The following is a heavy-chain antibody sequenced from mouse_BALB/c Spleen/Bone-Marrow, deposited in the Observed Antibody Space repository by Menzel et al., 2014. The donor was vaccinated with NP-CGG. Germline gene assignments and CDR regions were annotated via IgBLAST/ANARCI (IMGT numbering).Heavy chain of an antibody. CDR2: ISLYSGNT. CDR1: GYTFTDYG. D-gene: IGHD2-14*01. V-gene: IGHV1-67*01. CDR3: ARGDYRYDETMDY. J-gene: IGHJ4*01. Sequence: QVHVKQSGPELVRPGVSVKISCKGSGYTFTDYGMHWVKQSHAKSLEWIGLISLYSGNTNYNQKFKDKATMTVDKSSSTAYMELARLTSEDSAIYYRARGDYRYDETMDYWGQGTSVTVSS.